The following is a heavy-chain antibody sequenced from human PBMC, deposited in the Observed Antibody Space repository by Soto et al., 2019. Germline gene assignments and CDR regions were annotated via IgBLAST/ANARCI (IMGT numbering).Heavy chain of an antibody. CDR2: INHSGST. V-gene: IGHV4-34*01. D-gene: IGHD3-10*01. J-gene: IGHJ6*02. Sequence: SETQSLTCAGDGGSFSGHYWSWIRQPAGKGLEWIGEINHSGSTNYNPSLKSGVTISVDTSKNQFSLKLSSVTAAETAVYYCARVVYYYGSGSYWRGYYYYGMDVWGQSTTVTGS. CDR3: ARVVYYYGSGSYWRGYYYYGMDV. CDR1: GGSFSGHY.